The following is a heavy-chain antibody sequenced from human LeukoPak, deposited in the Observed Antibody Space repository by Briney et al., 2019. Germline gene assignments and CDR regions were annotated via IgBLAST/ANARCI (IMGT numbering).Heavy chain of an antibody. CDR3: ATDQITVTTSIPPWTIGAFDI. D-gene: IGHD4-17*01. Sequence: GASVKVSCKVSGYTLTELSMHWVRQAPGKGLEWMGGFYPEDGETIYAQTFQGRVTMTEDTSTDTAYMELSSLRSEDTAVYYCATDQITVTTSIPPWTIGAFDIWGQGTMVTVSS. J-gene: IGHJ3*02. V-gene: IGHV1-24*01. CDR1: GYTLTELS. CDR2: FYPEDGET.